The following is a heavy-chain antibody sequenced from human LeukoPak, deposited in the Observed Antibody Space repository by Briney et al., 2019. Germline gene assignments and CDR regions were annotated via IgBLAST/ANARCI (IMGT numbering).Heavy chain of an antibody. Sequence: SETLSLTCTVSGYSISSGYYWGWIRQPPGKGLEWIGSIYHSGITYYNPSLKSRVTISVDTSKNQFSLQLNSVTAADTAVYYCVRVLSGVTTVTNPTDYWGQGTLVAVSS. V-gene: IGHV4-38-2*02. CDR2: IYHSGIT. D-gene: IGHD4-17*01. CDR3: VRVLSGVTTVTNPTDY. CDR1: GYSISSGYY. J-gene: IGHJ4*02.